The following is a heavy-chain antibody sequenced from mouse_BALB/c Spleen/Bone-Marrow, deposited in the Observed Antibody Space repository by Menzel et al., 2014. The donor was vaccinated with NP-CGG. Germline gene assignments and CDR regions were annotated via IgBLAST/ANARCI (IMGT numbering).Heavy chain of an antibody. CDR1: GYAFSSFW. D-gene: IGHD2-4*01. Sequence: VQLQESGAELVRPGSSVKISCKASGYAFSSFWMNWMKQRPGQGPEWIGQIYPGDGDTNYNGKFKGKATLTADMSSSTAYIQLSSLTSGDSAVYFCARDDFGPDYWGQGTTLTVSS. V-gene: IGHV1-80*01. J-gene: IGHJ2*01. CDR2: IYPGDGDT. CDR3: ARDDFGPDY.